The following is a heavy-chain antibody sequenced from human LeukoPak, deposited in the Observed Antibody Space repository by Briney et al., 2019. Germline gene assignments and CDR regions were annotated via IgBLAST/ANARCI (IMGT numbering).Heavy chain of an antibody. D-gene: IGHD3-22*01. CDR2: INPNSGGT. J-gene: IGHJ3*02. CDR3: ARDPLYYYDSSGNDAFDI. CDR1: GYTFTGYY. Sequence: GASVKGSCKASGYTFTGYYMHWVRQAPGQGLEWMGRINPNSGGTNYAQKFQGRVTMTRDTSISTAYMELSRLRSDDTAVYYCARDPLYYYDSSGNDAFDIWGQGTMVTVSS. V-gene: IGHV1-2*06.